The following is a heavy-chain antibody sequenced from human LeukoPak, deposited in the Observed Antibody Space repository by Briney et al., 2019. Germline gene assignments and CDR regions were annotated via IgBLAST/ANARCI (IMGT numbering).Heavy chain of an antibody. CDR3: ARIISVGQYYYDSSGYDY. Sequence: ASVKVSCKASGGTFSSYAISWVRQAPGQGLEWMGGIIPIFGTANYAQKFQGRVTITADEPTSTAYMELSSLRSEDTAVYYCARIISVGQYYYDSSGYDYWGQGTLVTVSS. CDR1: GGTFSSYA. J-gene: IGHJ4*02. D-gene: IGHD3-22*01. CDR2: IIPIFGTA. V-gene: IGHV1-69*13.